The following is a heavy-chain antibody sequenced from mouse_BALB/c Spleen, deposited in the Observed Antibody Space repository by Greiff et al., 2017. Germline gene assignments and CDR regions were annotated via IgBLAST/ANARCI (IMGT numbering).Heavy chain of an antibody. CDR2: ISYDGSN. CDR3: ARGYYGSWYFDV. D-gene: IGHD1-2*01. CDR1: GYSITSGYY. Sequence: DVKLQESGPGLVKPSQSLSLTCSVTGYSITSGYYWNWIRQFPGNKLEWMGYISYDGSNNYNPSLKNRISITRDTSKNQFFLKLNSVTTEDTATYYCARGYYGSWYFDVWGAGTTVTVSS. V-gene: IGHV3-6*02. J-gene: IGHJ1*01.